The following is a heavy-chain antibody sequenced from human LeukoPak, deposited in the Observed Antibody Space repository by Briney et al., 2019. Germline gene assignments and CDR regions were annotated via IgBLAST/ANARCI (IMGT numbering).Heavy chain of an antibody. CDR1: GGSFNTYY. CDR2: INHSGST. Sequence: PSETLSLTGAVYGGSFNTYYWSWIRQPPGKGLEWIGEINHSGSTNYNPSLKSRVTISVDTSKNQFSLRLSSVTAADTAVYYCARGSPHFWGWGYYYYMDVWSKGTTVIVSS. V-gene: IGHV4-34*01. D-gene: IGHD3-16*01. CDR3: ARGSPHFWGWGYYYYMDV. J-gene: IGHJ6*03.